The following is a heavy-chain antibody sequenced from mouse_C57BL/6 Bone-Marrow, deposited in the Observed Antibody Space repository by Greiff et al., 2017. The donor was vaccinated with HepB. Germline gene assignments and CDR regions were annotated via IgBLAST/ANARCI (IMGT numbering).Heavy chain of an antibody. CDR3: ARSGGRRSYGTPAWFAY. CDR1: GFTFSDYG. D-gene: IGHD1-1*01. J-gene: IGHJ3*01. V-gene: IGHV5-17*01. CDR2: ISSGSSTI. Sequence: EVKLQESGGGLVKPGGSLKLSCAASGFTFSDYGMHWVRQAPEKGLEWVAYISSGSSTIYYADTVKGRFTISRDNAKNTLFLQMTSLRSEDTAMYYCARSGGRRSYGTPAWFAYWGQGTLVTVSA.